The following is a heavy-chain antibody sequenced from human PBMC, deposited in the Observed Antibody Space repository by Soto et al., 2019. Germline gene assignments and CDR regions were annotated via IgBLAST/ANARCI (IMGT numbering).Heavy chain of an antibody. CDR3: ARGPKKLIY. CDR2: INHSGST. Sequence: SLTCAVSGASIRGSKWWSWVRQPPGKGLEWIGEINHSGSTNYNPSLKSRVTISIDTSKNQFSLNVSSVTAADTAVYYCARGPKKLIYWGQGTLVTVSS. J-gene: IGHJ4*02. V-gene: IGHV4-4*02. D-gene: IGHD1-1*01. CDR1: GASIRGSKW.